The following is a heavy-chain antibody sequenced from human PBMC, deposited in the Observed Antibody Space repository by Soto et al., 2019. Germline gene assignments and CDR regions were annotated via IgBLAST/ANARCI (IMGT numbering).Heavy chain of an antibody. CDR3: AKEIASHRLRYFDWSQGYFDY. J-gene: IGHJ4*02. CDR1: GGSISSGCYS. CDR2: MYHSGST. V-gene: IGHV4-30-2*01. D-gene: IGHD3-9*01. Sequence: SETLSLTCAVSGGSISSGCYSWSWIRQPPGKGLEWIGYMYHSGSTYYNPSLKSRVTISIDRSKNQFSLKLSSVTAEDTAVYYCAKEIASHRLRYFDWSQGYFDYWGQGTLVTVSS.